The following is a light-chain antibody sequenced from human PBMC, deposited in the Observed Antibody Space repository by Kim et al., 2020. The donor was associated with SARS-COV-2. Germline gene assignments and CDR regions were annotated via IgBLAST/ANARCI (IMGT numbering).Light chain of an antibody. J-gene: IGKJ4*01. Sequence: ASVGDRVTITCRTSQDVTISLVWIQQKPGRAPKSLLYAASRLESGVPSKFSGSGSGTDFTLTITGLQPEDIATYYCQQYNTYPLTFGEGTKVDIK. CDR3: QQYNTYPLT. CDR2: AAS. CDR1: QDVTIS. V-gene: IGKV1-16*02.